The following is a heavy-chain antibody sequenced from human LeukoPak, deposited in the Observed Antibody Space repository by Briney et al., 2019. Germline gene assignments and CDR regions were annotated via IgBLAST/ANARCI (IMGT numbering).Heavy chain of an antibody. J-gene: IGHJ4*02. CDR2: IKQDGSEK. Sequence: GGSLRLSCAASGFTFSSYWMSWVRQAPGKGLEWVANIKQDGSEKYYVDSVKGRFTISRDNAKNSLYLQMNSLRAEDTAVYYCAKDRGITMVRGVARKGSFDYWGQGTLVTVSS. CDR3: AKDRGITMVRGVARKGSFDY. D-gene: IGHD3-10*01. CDR1: GFTFSSYW. V-gene: IGHV3-7*01.